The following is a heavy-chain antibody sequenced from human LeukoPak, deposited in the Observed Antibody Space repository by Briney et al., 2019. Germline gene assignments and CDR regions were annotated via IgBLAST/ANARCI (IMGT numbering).Heavy chain of an antibody. CDR1: GFTFSSCG. CDR3: ATETIGRHYDY. D-gene: IGHD1-14*01. Sequence: GGSLRLSCAAPGFTFSSCGFNWVRQAPGKGLEWVSSIGPTGTDRYYADSVRGRFTISRDNAKNSMYLQMDSLRDEDTAVYYCATETIGRHYDYRGQGTLLTVSS. V-gene: IGHV3-21*01. J-gene: IGHJ4*02. CDR2: IGPTGTDR.